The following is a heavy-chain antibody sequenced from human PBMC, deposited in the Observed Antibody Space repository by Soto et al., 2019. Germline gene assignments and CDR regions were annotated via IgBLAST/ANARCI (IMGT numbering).Heavy chain of an antibody. V-gene: IGHV1-2*04. D-gene: IGHD3-22*01. CDR1: GYTFTGYY. CDR3: ARSNLYDSSGYYLFDY. J-gene: IGHJ4*02. Sequence: ASVKVSCKASGYTFTGYYMHWVRKAPGQGLEWMGWINPNSGGTNYAQKFQGWVTMTRDTSISTAYMELSRLRSDDTAVYYCARSNLYDSSGYYLFDYWGQGTLVTVSS. CDR2: INPNSGGT.